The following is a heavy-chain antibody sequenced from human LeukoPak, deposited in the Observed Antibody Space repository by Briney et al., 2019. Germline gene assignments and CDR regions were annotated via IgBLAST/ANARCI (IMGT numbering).Heavy chain of an antibody. Sequence: PGGSLRLSCAASGFTFSSYWMSWVRQAPGKGLEWVGFIRSKAYGGTTENAASVKGRFTISRDDSKSIAYLQMNSLKTEDTAVYYCARGGVYCSSVSCSVDYWGQGILVTVSS. CDR1: GFTFSSYW. V-gene: IGHV3-49*04. CDR2: IRSKAYGGTT. J-gene: IGHJ4*02. CDR3: ARGGVYCSSVSCSVDY. D-gene: IGHD2-2*01.